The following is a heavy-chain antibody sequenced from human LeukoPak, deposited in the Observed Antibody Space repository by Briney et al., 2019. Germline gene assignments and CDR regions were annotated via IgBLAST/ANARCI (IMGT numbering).Heavy chain of an antibody. CDR1: GGTFSSYT. V-gene: IGHV1-2*06. J-gene: IGHJ4*02. CDR2: INPNSGGT. CDR3: ASETGTTIFGVVIMLHY. D-gene: IGHD3-3*01. Sequence: ASVKVSCKASGGTFSSYTISWVRQAPGQGLEWMGRINPNSGGTNYAQKFQGRVTMTRDTSINTAYMELSRLRSDDTAVYYCASETGTTIFGVVIMLHYWGQGTLVTVSS.